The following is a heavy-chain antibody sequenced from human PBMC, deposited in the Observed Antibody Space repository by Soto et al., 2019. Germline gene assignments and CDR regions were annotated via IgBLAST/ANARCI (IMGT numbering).Heavy chain of an antibody. CDR2: IKQDESDK. CDR3: AAYCYTMTCTHFHGYS. J-gene: IGHJ5*02. V-gene: IGHV3-7*03. Sequence: GSLRLSCAVSGFRFRDYWMSWVRQAPGKGLEWVANIKQDESDKYYVDSVKGRFTISRDNAKNALYLQMNSLRVEDTAVYYCAAYCYTMTCTHFHGYSWGQGTQVTVSS. D-gene: IGHD3-16*02. CDR1: GFRFRDYW.